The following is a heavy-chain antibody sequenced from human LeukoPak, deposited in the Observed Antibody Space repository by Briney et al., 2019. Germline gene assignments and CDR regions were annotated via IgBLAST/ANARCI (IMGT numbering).Heavy chain of an antibody. J-gene: IGHJ4*02. CDR3: AKVPCSTSCPFDY. V-gene: IGHV4-30-2*01. CDR2: IYHSGST. CDR1: GGSISSGGYY. D-gene: IGHD2-2*01. Sequence: PSETLSLTCTVSGGSISSGGYYWSWIRQPPGKGLEWIGYIYHSGSTYCNPSLKSRVTISVDRSKNQFSLKLSSVTAADTAVYYCAKVPCSTSCPFDYWGQGTLVTVSS.